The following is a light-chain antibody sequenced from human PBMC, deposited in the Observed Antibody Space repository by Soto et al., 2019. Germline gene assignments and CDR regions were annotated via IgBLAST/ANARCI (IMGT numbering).Light chain of an antibody. CDR1: QSVSSN. CDR2: DAS. J-gene: IGKJ5*01. V-gene: IGKV3-11*01. Sequence: EIVMTQSPATLSVSPGERATLSFRASQSVSSNLAWYQQKPGQAPRLLIYDASSRATGIPARFSGSGSGTDFTLTISSLEPEDFAVYYCHHRGNGITFGQGTRLEIK. CDR3: HHRGNGIT.